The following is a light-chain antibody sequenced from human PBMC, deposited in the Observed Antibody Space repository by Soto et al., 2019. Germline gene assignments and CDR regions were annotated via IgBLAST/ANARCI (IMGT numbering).Light chain of an antibody. CDR1: SSDVGGYNY. CDR3: CSSTSSTTWV. CDR2: EVS. V-gene: IGLV2-14*01. J-gene: IGLJ3*02. Sequence: QSALTQPASVSGSPEQSITISCIGTSSDVGGYNYVSWYQQHPGKAPKLMIFEVSNRPSGVSNRFSGSKSGNTASLTISGLQAEDDADYYCCSSTSSTTWVFGGGTQLTVL.